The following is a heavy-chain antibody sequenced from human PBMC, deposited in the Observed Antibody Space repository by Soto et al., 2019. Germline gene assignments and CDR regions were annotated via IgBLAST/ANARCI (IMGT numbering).Heavy chain of an antibody. CDR3: AKTGYSYVYYYYGMDV. CDR2: ISYDGSNK. D-gene: IGHD5-18*01. CDR1: GFTFSSYG. Sequence: PGGSLRLSCAASGFTFSSYGMHWVRQAPGKGLEWVAVISYDGSNKYYADSVKGRFTISRDNSKNTLYLQMNSLRAEDTAVYYCAKTGYSYVYYYYGMDVWGQGTTVTVSS. V-gene: IGHV3-30*18. J-gene: IGHJ6*02.